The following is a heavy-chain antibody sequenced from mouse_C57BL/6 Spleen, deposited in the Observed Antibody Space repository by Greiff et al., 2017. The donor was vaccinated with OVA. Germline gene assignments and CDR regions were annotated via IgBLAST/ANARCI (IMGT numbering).Heavy chain of an antibody. J-gene: IGHJ1*03. Sequence: EVKLQESGPGLVKPSQSLSLTCSVTGYSITSGYYWNWIRQFPGNKLEWMGYISYDGSNNYNPSLKNRISITRDTSKNQFFLKLNSVTTEDTATYYCARSGGFFQGYFDVWGTGTTVTVSS. CDR2: ISYDGSN. D-gene: IGHD3-1*01. CDR1: GYSITSGYY. V-gene: IGHV3-6*01. CDR3: ARSGGFFQGYFDV.